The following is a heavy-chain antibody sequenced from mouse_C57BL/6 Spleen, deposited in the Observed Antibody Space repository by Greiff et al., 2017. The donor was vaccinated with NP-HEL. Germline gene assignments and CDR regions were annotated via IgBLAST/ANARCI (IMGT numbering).Heavy chain of an antibody. CDR1: GFTFSDYY. J-gene: IGHJ4*01. CDR3: ARQNSHYYGSSYAMDY. CDR2: ISNGGGST. Sequence: EVHLVESGGGLVQPGGSLKLSCAASGFTFSDYYMYWVRQTPEKRLEWVAYISNGGGSTYYPDTVKGRFTISRDNAKNTLYLQMSRLKSEDTAMYYCARQNSHYYGSSYAMDYWGQGTSVTVSS. V-gene: IGHV5-12*01. D-gene: IGHD1-1*01.